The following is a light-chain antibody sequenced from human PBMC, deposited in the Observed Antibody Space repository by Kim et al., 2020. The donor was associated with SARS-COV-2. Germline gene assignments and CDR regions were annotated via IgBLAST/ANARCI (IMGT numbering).Light chain of an antibody. CDR1: QSVSSN. V-gene: IGKV3-20*01. CDR3: QQYGSLPFT. CDR2: GAS. J-gene: IGKJ3*01. Sequence: LAPGESATLACRASQSVSSNLAWYQQRPGQAPRLLIYGASNRATGIPDRCSGSGSGTDFTLTISRLEPEDFAVYYCQQYGSLPFTFGPGTKVDIK.